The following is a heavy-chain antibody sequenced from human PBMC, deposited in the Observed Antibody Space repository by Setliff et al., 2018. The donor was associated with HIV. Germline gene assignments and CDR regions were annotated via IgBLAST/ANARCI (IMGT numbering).Heavy chain of an antibody. D-gene: IGHD6-13*01. CDR1: GFSFRNSFYN. CDR3: ARHRYSSSINWFDP. Sequence: SETLSLTCNVSGFSFRNSFYNWGWIRQPPGKGLVWIGTIYYSGTTYYNPSLKSRVTMSIDTSQNQFSLQLTSVTATDTAVYYCARHRYSSSINWFDPWGQGTLVTVSS. V-gene: IGHV4-39*01. CDR2: IYYSGTT. J-gene: IGHJ5*02.